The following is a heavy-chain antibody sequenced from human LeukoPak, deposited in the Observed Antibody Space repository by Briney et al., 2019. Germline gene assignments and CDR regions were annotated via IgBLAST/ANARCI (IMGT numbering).Heavy chain of an antibody. Sequence: ASVKVSCKASGYTFTGYYIHWVRQAPGQGLEWMGWINPKSGGTNYAQKFQDRVTMTRDTSISTAYMELSRLTSDDTAVYYCARDGHGGNSFDFWGQGTLVTVSS. D-gene: IGHD4-23*01. CDR3: ARDGHGGNSFDF. CDR2: INPKSGGT. V-gene: IGHV1-2*02. J-gene: IGHJ4*02. CDR1: GYTFTGYY.